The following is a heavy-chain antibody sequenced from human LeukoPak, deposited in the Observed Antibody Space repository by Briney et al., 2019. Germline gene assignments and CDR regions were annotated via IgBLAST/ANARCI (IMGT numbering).Heavy chain of an antibody. CDR1: GFTFSSYA. Sequence: GGSLRLSCAASGFTFSSYAMSWVRQAPGKGLEGVSAISGSGGSTYYADSVKGRFTIYRDNSKNTLYLQMNSLGAEATAVYYCAKGDYYDSSGCWGQGTLVTVSS. J-gene: IGHJ4*02. CDR3: AKGDYYDSSGC. CDR2: ISGSGGST. V-gene: IGHV3-23*01. D-gene: IGHD3-22*01.